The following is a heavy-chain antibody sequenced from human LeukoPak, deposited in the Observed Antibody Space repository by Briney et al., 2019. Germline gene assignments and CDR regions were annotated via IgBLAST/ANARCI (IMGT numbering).Heavy chain of an antibody. Sequence: PAETLSLTCTVSGGYISSVRYYWGWIRQPPGKGLEWIGSIYYSGDTFYNPSLRSRVTISVDTSKNQFSLKLSSVTAADTAVYYCGRGHRVGLTSRWFDPWGQGTLVTVSS. CDR2: IYYSGDT. D-gene: IGHD1-26*01. J-gene: IGHJ5*02. CDR1: GGYISSVRYY. V-gene: IGHV4-39*07. CDR3: GRGHRVGLTSRWFDP.